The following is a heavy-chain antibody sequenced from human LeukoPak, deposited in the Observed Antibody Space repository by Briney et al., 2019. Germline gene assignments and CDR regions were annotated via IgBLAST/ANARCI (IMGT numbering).Heavy chain of an antibody. CDR3: ARDRVRVGGVDY. Sequence: ASVKVSCKASGGTFSSYAISWVRQAPGQGLEWMGRIIPILGIANYAQKFQGRVTITADKSTSTAYMELSSLRSEDTAVYYCARDRVRVGGVDYWGQGTLVTVSS. CDR1: GGTFSSYA. CDR2: IIPILGIA. J-gene: IGHJ4*02. D-gene: IGHD3-3*01. V-gene: IGHV1-69*04.